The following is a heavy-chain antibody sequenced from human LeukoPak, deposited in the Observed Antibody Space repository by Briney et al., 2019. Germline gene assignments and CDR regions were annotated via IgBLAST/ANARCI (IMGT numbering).Heavy chain of an antibody. V-gene: IGHV3-53*01. CDR2: IYSGGST. CDR3: AREPFDY. J-gene: IGHJ4*02. Sequence: GGSLRLSCAASGFTFSSNHMGWVRQAPGKGLEWVSVIYSGGSTYYSDSVKGRFTISRDNSKNTLYLQMNSLRAEDTAVYYCAREPFDYWGQGTLVTVSS. CDR1: GFTFSSNH.